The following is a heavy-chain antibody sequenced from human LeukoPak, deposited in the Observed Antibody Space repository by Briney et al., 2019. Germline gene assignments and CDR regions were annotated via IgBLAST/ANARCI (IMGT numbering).Heavy chain of an antibody. J-gene: IGHJ4*02. CDR2: ISSSSSYI. Sequence: GGSLRLSCAASGFTFSSYSMNWVRQAPGKGLEWVSSISSSSSYIYYADSVKGRFTISRDNAKNSLYLQMNSLRAEDTAVYYCARDLDHDFWSGTLEDYFDYWGRGTLVTVSS. D-gene: IGHD3-3*01. CDR3: ARDLDHDFWSGTLEDYFDY. V-gene: IGHV3-21*01. CDR1: GFTFSSYS.